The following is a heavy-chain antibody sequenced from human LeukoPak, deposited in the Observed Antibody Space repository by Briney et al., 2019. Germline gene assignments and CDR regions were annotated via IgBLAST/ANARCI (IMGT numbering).Heavy chain of an antibody. CDR2: IDPSDSYT. D-gene: IGHD1-1*01. Sequence: GESLKISCKGSGYNFTSNWLSWVRQMPGKGLEWMGRIDPSDSYTNYSPSSQGHVTISAHKSISTAYLQWSSLKASDTAMYYYARQPEGTWFDPWGQGTLVTVSS. CDR1: GYNFTSNW. CDR3: ARQPEGTWFDP. J-gene: IGHJ5*02. V-gene: IGHV5-10-1*01.